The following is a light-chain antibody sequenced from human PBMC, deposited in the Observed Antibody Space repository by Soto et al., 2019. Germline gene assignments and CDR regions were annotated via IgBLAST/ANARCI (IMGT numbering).Light chain of an antibody. V-gene: IGKV1-5*03. Sequence: DIQMTQSSSTLSASVGDRVTITCRASQSISSWLAWYQQKPGTAPKLLIYAASTLESGVPSRFSGSRSGTEFTLTVSSLQPDDFATYYCQQYNDSFPYTFGQGTKLEIK. CDR1: QSISSW. CDR2: AAS. J-gene: IGKJ2*01. CDR3: QQYNDSFPYT.